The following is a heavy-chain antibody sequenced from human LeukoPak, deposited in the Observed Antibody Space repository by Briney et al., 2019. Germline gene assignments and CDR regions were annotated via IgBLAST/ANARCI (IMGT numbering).Heavy chain of an antibody. D-gene: IGHD2-15*01. J-gene: IGHJ3*02. CDR2: INQGGSEK. CDR1: GFTFSSYW. V-gene: IGHV3-7*01. CDR3: NRGVGNDI. Sequence: GGSLRLSCAASGFTFSSYWMTWVRQAPGKGLEWVANINQGGSEKYYVDAVKGRFTISRDNAKNSLYLQMNSMRAEDTAVYYCNRGVGNDIWNQGTIATVSS.